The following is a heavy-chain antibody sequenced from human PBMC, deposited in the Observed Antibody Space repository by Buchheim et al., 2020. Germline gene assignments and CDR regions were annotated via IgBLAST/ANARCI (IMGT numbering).Heavy chain of an antibody. CDR3: ARVGKSPRYCSGGSCYQAPDPKYSGYDY. CDR2: INPSGGST. Sequence: QVQLVQSGAEVKKPGASVKVSCKASGYTFTSYYMHWVRQAPGQGLEWMGIINPSGGSTSYAQKFQGRVTMTRDTSTSTVYMELSSLRSEDTAVYYCARVGKSPRYCSGGSCYQAPDPKYSGYDYWGQGTL. J-gene: IGHJ4*02. V-gene: IGHV1-46*03. CDR1: GYTFTSYY. D-gene: IGHD2-15*01.